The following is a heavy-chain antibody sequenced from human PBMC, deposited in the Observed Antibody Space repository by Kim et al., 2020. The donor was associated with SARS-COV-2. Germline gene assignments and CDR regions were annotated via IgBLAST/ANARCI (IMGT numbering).Heavy chain of an antibody. J-gene: IGHJ4*01. CDR1: GGSIGSSSYY. V-gene: IGHV4-39*01. D-gene: IGHD5-18*01. CDR3: ASLGYSYGTYYFYY. Sequence: SETLYLTCTVSGGSIGSSSYYWGWIRQPPGKGMEWIGSIYYSGNTYYNPSLKSRVTISVDTSKNQFSLKLSSVTAADTAVYYCASLGYSYGTYYFYYWA. CDR2: IYYSGNT.